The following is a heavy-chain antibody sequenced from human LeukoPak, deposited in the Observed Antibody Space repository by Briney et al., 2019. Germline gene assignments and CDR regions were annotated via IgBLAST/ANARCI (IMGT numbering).Heavy chain of an antibody. CDR2: IYYNGYT. D-gene: IGHD6-6*01. J-gene: IGHJ2*01. Sequence: SETLSLTCTVSGGSIGTYYWSWIRQPPGKGLEWIGYIYYNGYTDYNPSLKSRVTISLHTSKNQFSLKLSSVTAADTAVYYCARASHGWYFDLWGCGTLVTVSS. V-gene: IGHV4-59*12. CDR1: GGSIGTYY. CDR3: ARASHGWYFDL.